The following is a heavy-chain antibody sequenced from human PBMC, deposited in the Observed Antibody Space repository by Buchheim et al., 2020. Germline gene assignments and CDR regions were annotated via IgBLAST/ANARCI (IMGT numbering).Heavy chain of an antibody. D-gene: IGHD3-22*01. Sequence: QVQLQESGPGLVKPSETLSLTCTVSGGSISSYSWSWIRQPPGKGLEWVGNIHYSGSTNYNPSLKSRFTISVDTSKNLFSLNLSSVTAADTAVYYCARVFQPYYYDSSGSSSYFDYWGQGTL. CDR3: ARVFQPYYYDSSGSSSYFDY. CDR1: GGSISSYS. CDR2: IHYSGST. V-gene: IGHV4-59*01. J-gene: IGHJ4*02.